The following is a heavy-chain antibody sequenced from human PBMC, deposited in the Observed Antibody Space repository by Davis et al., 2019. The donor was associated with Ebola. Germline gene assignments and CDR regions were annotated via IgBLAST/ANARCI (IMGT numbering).Heavy chain of an antibody. CDR1: EITFKEYS. V-gene: IGHV3-23*01. CDR3: AKDARLRYFDY. D-gene: IGHD5-12*01. J-gene: IGHJ4*02. Sequence: GESLKISCVASEITFKEYSVNWVRQAPGKGLEWVSAISGSGGSTYYADSVKGRFTISRDNSKNTLYLQMNSLRAEDTAVYYCAKDARLRYFDYWGQGTLVTVSS. CDR2: ISGSGGST.